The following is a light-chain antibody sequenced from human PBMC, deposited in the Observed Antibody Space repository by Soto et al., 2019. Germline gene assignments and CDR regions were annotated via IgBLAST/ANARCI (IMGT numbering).Light chain of an antibody. CDR3: KQYEILRIT. V-gene: IGKV1-33*01. CDR2: DAS. J-gene: IGKJ5*01. CDR1: QDIHIY. Sequence: IQMTQSPSSLFASVGDRVTITCQATQDIHIYLNWYQQKPGKDPNLLIYDASNLEIVVQLIFSGSVSVTHFKCQSIIRLNEDNGIYFCKQYEILRITFC.